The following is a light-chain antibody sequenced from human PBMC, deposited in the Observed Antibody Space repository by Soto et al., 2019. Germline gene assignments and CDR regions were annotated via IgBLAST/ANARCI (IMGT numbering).Light chain of an antibody. CDR1: QSVSTNY. Sequence: EIVLTQSPATLSLSPGERATLSCRASQSVSTNYLAWYQQRPGQAPRLLIFAASYRATGIPDRFSGSGSGTDFTLTISILEPEDFAVYYCQHYSSSPPEFTFGPGTKVESK. V-gene: IGKV3-20*01. CDR3: QHYSSSPPEFT. J-gene: IGKJ3*01. CDR2: AAS.